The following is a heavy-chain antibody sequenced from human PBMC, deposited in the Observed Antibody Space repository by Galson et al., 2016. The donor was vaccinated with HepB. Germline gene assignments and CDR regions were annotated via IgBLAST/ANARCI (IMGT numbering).Heavy chain of an antibody. CDR2: TYYKSRWYN. CDR1: GDSVSSTSAA. CDR3: AKEVFFTGVASFFDN. Sequence: CAISGDSVSSTSAAWNWIRQSPLRGLEWLGRTYYKSRWYNDYAVSMKSRIAISPDTSKNQFSLQLTSVTTEDTAVYFCAKEVFFTGVASFFDNWGQGALVTVSS. J-gene: IGHJ4*02. V-gene: IGHV6-1*01. D-gene: IGHD3-3*01.